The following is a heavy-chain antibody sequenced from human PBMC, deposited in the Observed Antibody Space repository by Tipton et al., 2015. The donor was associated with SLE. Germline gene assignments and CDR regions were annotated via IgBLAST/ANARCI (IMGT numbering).Heavy chain of an antibody. J-gene: IGHJ4*02. Sequence: GSLRLSCAASGFTFSNYAMSWVRQAPGKGLEWVSAISGSGSGDSAYYADSVKGRFTISRDNSKNTLYLQMNSLRAEDTAIYYCAKEPHLGGTAYFDYWGQGTLVTVSS. CDR1: GFTFSNYA. CDR3: AKEPHLGGTAYFDY. D-gene: IGHD1-1*01. CDR2: ISGSGSGDSA. V-gene: IGHV3-23*01.